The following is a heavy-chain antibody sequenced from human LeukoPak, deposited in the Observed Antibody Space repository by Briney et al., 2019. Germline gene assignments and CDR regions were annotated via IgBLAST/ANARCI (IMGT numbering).Heavy chain of an antibody. J-gene: IGHJ4*02. Sequence: ASMKVSCKASGYATDYYIHWVRQAPGQGLEWMGWINPNSGGTIYARNFRGRVTMTRDTSIATVYLELRSLRSDDVAVYYCAYYDFNLYPYWGQGTLVTVSS. D-gene: IGHD3-3*01. CDR2: INPNSGGT. CDR1: GYATDYY. V-gene: IGHV1-2*02. CDR3: AYYDFNLYPY.